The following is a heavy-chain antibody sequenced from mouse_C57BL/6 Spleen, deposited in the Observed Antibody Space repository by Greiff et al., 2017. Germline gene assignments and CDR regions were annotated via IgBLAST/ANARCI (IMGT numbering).Heavy chain of an antibody. CDR2: INPNYGTT. J-gene: IGHJ1*03. V-gene: IGHV1-39*01. D-gene: IGHD1-1*01. Sequence: EVQLQQSGPELVKPGASVKISCKASGYSFTDYNMNWVKQSNGKSLEWIGVINPNYGTTSYNQKFKGKATLTVDPSSSTAYMQLNSLTSEDSAVYYCAGSQHCGSTRYFDVWGTGTTVTVSS. CDR3: AGSQHCGSTRYFDV. CDR1: GYSFTDYN.